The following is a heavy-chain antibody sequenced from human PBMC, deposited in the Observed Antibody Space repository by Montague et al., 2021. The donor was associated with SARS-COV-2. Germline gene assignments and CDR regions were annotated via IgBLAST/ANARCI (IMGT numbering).Heavy chain of an antibody. J-gene: IGHJ6*03. Sequence: CAISGDSVSSNSAAWNWIRQSPSRGPEWLGRTYYRSRWFNDYAVSIRSRITINPDTSKNQFSLQLNSVTPEDTAVYYCARATEWRGYYYYYMDVWGKGTTVTVSS. CDR1: GDSVSSNSAA. D-gene: IGHD3-3*01. CDR2: TYYRSRWFN. V-gene: IGHV6-1*01. CDR3: ARATEWRGYYYYYMDV.